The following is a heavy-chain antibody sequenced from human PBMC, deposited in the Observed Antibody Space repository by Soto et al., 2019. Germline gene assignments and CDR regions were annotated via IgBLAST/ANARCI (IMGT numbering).Heavy chain of an antibody. CDR3: ARVRYCTNGVCFILGPGMDV. CDR2: ISSSSSYI. V-gene: IGHV3-21*01. D-gene: IGHD2-8*01. CDR1: GFTFSSYS. Sequence: PGGSLRLSCAASGFTFSSYSMNWVRQAPGKGLEWVSSISSSSSYIYYADSVKGRFTISRDNAKNSLYLQMNSLRAEDTAVYYCARVRYCTNGVCFILGPGMDVWGQGTTVTVSS. J-gene: IGHJ6*02.